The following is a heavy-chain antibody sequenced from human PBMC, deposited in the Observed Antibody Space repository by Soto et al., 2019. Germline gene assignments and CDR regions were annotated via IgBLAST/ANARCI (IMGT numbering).Heavy chain of an antibody. Sequence: QVQLVQSGAEVKKPGSSVKVSCKTSGGTFSSYAINWVRQAPGQGLEWMGGIIPIFGTANYAQKFQGRITITAXXPXNXXYMELRSLRSDDTAVYYCASSPPPTVTMYSRFFDLWGRGTLVTVSS. CDR3: ASSPPPTVTMYSRFFDL. V-gene: IGHV1-69*14. CDR2: IIPIFGTA. CDR1: GGTFSSYA. J-gene: IGHJ2*01. D-gene: IGHD4-17*01.